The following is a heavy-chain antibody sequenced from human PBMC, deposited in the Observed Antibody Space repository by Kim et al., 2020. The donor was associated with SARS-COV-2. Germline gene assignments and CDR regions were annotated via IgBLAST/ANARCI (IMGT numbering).Heavy chain of an antibody. V-gene: IGHV3-30*18. J-gene: IGHJ3*02. D-gene: IGHD1-7*01. CDR2: ISYDGSNK. CDR1: GFTFSTYA. CDR3: AKRLQLRDDDDAFDI. Sequence: GGSLRLSCAASGFTFSTYAMHWVRQAPGKGLEWVAVISYDGSNKYYADSVMGRFTISRDNSKSTLYLDMKSLRVDDTAVYYCAKRLQLRDDDDAFDIWGQGTMVTVSS.